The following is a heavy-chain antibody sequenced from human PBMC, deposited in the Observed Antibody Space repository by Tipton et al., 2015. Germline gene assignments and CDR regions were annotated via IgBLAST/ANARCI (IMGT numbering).Heavy chain of an antibody. J-gene: IGHJ6*02. CDR1: GFTLSRYA. CDR3: ARARRSGYFNPDYYGMDV. D-gene: IGHD3-9*01. V-gene: IGHV3-64*04. CDR2: ITTNGYST. Sequence: SLRLSCSAAGFTLSRYAMNWVRQAPGKGLEYVSAITTNGYSTYYADSVRGRFTISRDNSKNTLYLQMNGLRGEDTATYYCARARRSGYFNPDYYGMDVWGQGTTVTVSS.